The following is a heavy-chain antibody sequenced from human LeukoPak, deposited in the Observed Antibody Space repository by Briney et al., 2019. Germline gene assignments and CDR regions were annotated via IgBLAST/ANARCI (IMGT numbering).Heavy chain of an antibody. J-gene: IGHJ6*02. V-gene: IGHV4-59*01. D-gene: IGHD6-13*01. CDR2: IYYSGST. CDR3: ASGTRPYYYYGMDV. CDR1: GGSIGSYY. Sequence: SETLSLTCTVSGGSIGSYYWSWIRQPPGKGLEWIGYIYYSGSTNYNPSLKSRVTISVDTSKNQFSLKLSSVTAADTAVYYCASGTRPYYYYGMDVWGQGTTVTVSS.